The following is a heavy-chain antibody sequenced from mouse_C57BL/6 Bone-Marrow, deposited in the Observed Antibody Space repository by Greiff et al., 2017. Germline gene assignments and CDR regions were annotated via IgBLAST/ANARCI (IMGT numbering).Heavy chain of an antibody. Sequence: VQLQQSGAELVKPGASVKLSCTASGFNIKDYYINWVKQRPEQGLEWIGRIDPEDGETKSAPKFQDKATLTADTSTNTAYLQISSLTSEDTSVYYFTISLIYYGTNYWGQGTTLPVSS. CDR2: IDPEDGET. CDR3: TISLIYYGTNY. D-gene: IGHD1-1*01. V-gene: IGHV14-2*01. J-gene: IGHJ2*01. CDR1: GFNIKDYY.